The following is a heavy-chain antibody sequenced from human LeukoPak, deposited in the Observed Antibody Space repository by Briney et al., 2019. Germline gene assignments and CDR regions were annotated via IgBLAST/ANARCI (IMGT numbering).Heavy chain of an antibody. CDR1: GFTFSSYG. CDR3: AKVELPCSSTSCYYDGDAFDI. Sequence: GGSLRLSCAASGFTFSSYGMHWVRQAPGKGLEWVAVISYDGSNKYYADSVKGRFTISRDNSKNTLYLQMNSLRAEDTVVYYCAKVELPCSSTSCYYDGDAFDIWGQGTMVTVSS. CDR2: ISYDGSNK. J-gene: IGHJ3*02. V-gene: IGHV3-30*18. D-gene: IGHD2-2*01.